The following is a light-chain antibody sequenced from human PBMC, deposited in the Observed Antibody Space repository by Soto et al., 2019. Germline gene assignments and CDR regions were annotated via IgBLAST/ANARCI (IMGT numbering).Light chain of an antibody. CDR2: DAA. V-gene: IGKV3-20*01. CDR3: QQYGTSPCT. CDR1: QSFISTY. J-gene: IGKJ2*02. Sequence: ETVLTQSPGTLSLSPGERATLSCRASQSFISTYLAWYQQKPGQAPRLLIFDAASRAPGIPDRFIGSGSGTDFTLTISRLEPEDFAVYFCQQYGTSPCTFGQGTKQEIK.